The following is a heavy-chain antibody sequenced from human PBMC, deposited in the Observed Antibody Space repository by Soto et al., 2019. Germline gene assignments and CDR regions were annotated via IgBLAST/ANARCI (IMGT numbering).Heavy chain of an antibody. Sequence: QVQLVQSGAEVKKPGASVKVSCKASGYTFTSYAMHWVRQAPGQRLEWMGWINAGNGNTKYSQKFQGRVTITRDTSASTAETELSSLRSEDTAVYYCARGGSLYWYFDLWGRGPLVTVSS. D-gene: IGHD1-26*01. J-gene: IGHJ2*01. CDR2: INAGNGNT. CDR1: GYTFTSYA. CDR3: ARGGSLYWYFDL. V-gene: IGHV1-3*01.